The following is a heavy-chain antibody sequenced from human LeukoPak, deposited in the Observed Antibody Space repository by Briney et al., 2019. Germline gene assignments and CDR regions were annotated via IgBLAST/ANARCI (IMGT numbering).Heavy chain of an antibody. J-gene: IGHJ4*02. Sequence: PGGSLRLSCAASGFTFNTYAMSWVRQAPWERLQWVSGISWNSGSIGYADSVKGRFTISRDNAKNSLYLQMNSLRAEDTALYYCAKEGSSLDYWGQGTLVTVSS. CDR1: GFTFNTYA. CDR2: ISWNSGSI. CDR3: AKEGSSLDY. V-gene: IGHV3-9*01. D-gene: IGHD6-19*01.